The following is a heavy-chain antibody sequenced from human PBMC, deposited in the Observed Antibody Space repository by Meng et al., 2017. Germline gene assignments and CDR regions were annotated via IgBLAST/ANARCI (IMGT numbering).Heavy chain of an antibody. CDR2: INHSGST. CDR1: GGSFSGYY. V-gene: IGHV4-34*01. CDR3: ARTTYYYDSSGPWVFDY. J-gene: IGHJ4*02. Sequence: SQTLSLTCAVYGGSFSGYYWSWIRQPPGKGLEWIGEINHSGSTNYNPSLKSRVTISVDTSKNQFSLKLSSVTAADTAVYYCARTTYYYDSSGPWVFDYWGQGTLVTVSS. D-gene: IGHD3-22*01.